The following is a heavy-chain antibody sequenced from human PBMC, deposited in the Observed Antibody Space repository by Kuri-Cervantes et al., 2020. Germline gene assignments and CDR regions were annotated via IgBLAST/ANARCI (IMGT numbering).Heavy chain of an antibody. CDR1: GGSISSSDW. Sequence: GSLRLSCTVSGGSISSSDWWSWVRQPPGKGLEWIGEIYHSGSTNYNPSLKSRVTISVDKSKNQFSLKLSSVTAADTAVYYCARGSPIITIFGVVIKHHNWFDPWGQGTLVTVSS. J-gene: IGHJ5*02. CDR2: IYHSGST. CDR3: ARGSPIITIFGVVIKHHNWFDP. V-gene: IGHV4-4*02. D-gene: IGHD3-3*01.